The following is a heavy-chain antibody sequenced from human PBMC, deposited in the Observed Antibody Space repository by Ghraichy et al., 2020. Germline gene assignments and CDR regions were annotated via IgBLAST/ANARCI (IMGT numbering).Heavy chain of an antibody. CDR1: GGSVSSGSHYWSGSYY. Sequence: SETLSLTCTVSGGSVSSGSHYWSGSYYWSWVRQPPGKGLEWIGFVSHTGSTNCIPSLKSRVTMSVDTSKNQFSLKLTSVTAADTALYFCAREYSGYDWAFDSWGQGALVTVSS. V-gene: IGHV4-61*01. D-gene: IGHD5-12*01. CDR3: AREYSGYDWAFDS. CDR2: VSHTGST. J-gene: IGHJ4*02.